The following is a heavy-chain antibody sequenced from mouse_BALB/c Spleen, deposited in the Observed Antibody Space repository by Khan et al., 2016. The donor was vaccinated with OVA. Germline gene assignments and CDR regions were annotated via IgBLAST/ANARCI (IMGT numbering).Heavy chain of an antibody. CDR2: INPTSGYT. CDR1: GYTFTTYW. CDR3: TRDRIDY. J-gene: IGHJ2*01. V-gene: IGHV1-7*01. Sequence: QVQLQQPGAELAKPGASVKMSCKASGYTFTTYWMHWIKQRPGQGLEWIGYINPTSGYTDYNDKFKDRATLSADKSSSTAYMQLTSLTSEDSAVYYCTRDRIDYWGQGTTLTVSS.